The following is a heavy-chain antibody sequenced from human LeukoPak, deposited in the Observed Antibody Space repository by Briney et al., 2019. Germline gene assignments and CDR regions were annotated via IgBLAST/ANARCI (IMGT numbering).Heavy chain of an antibody. Sequence: SETLSLTCTVPGDSISSYYWSWIRQPPGKGLEWIGHFYNSGSTNYNPSLKSRVAISVDTSKNQFSLKLGSVTAADTAVYFCARANSGYDPFDYWGQGTLVTVSS. CDR1: GDSISSYY. CDR2: FYNSGST. D-gene: IGHD5-12*01. J-gene: IGHJ4*02. V-gene: IGHV4-59*01. CDR3: ARANSGYDPFDY.